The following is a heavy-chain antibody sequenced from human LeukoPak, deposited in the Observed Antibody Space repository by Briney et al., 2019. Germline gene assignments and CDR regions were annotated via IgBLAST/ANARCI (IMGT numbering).Heavy chain of an antibody. J-gene: IGHJ4*02. CDR3: AKGPLRGTAAAIDY. Sequence: GKSLRLSCAASGFTFNNYGMHWVRQAPGWGLEWVAVISYDGRNIHYPDSVKGRFTISRDISTDTLWLQMDSLRTEDTAVYYCAKGPLRGTAAAIDYWGQGTLVTVSS. D-gene: IGHD2-2*01. CDR1: GFTFNNYG. CDR2: ISYDGRNI. V-gene: IGHV3-30*18.